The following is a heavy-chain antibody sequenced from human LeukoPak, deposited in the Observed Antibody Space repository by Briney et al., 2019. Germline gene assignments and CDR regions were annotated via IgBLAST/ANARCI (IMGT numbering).Heavy chain of an antibody. Sequence: GGSLRLSCAASGFTFSSYGMHWVRQAPGKGLEWVSAINDSGGSTYYADSVKGRFTISRDNSKNTLYLQMNSLRAEDTAVYYCAKPAISSRGWYYDYWGQGTLVTVSS. CDR3: AKPAISSRGWYYDY. CDR2: INDSGGST. CDR1: GFTFSSYG. J-gene: IGHJ4*02. D-gene: IGHD6-19*01. V-gene: IGHV3-23*01.